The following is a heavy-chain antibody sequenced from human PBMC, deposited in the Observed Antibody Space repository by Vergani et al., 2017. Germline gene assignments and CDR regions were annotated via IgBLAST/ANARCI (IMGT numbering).Heavy chain of an antibody. CDR3: ARIAVAVVKIDY. Sequence: QLQLQESGPGLVKPSETLSLTCTVSGGSIRSSSYYWGWIRQPPGKGMEWIGSIYYSGSTYYNPSLKSRVTISVDTSKNQFYLKLSSVTAADTAVYYCARIAVAVVKIDYWGQGTLVTVSS. CDR2: IYYSGST. CDR1: GGSIRSSSYY. D-gene: IGHD6-19*01. J-gene: IGHJ4*02. V-gene: IGHV4-39*07.